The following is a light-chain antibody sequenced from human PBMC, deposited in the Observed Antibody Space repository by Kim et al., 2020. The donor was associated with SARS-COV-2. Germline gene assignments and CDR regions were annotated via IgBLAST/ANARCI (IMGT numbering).Light chain of an antibody. CDR1: HDIDKS. Sequence: DIQMTQSPSSLSASVGDTVTVSCQASHDIDKSLNWYQQKPGRAPELLIYDASNLETGVPSRFSGGGSRRDFSFTISSLQPDDIATYYCQQYENFPLTFGGGTKLEI. CDR2: DAS. CDR3: QQYENFPLT. J-gene: IGKJ4*01. V-gene: IGKV1-33*01.